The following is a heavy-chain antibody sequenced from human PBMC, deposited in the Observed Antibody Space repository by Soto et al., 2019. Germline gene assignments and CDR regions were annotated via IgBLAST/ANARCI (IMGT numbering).Heavy chain of an antibody. CDR2: IYPGDSDT. V-gene: IGHV5-51*01. CDR3: ARPPAYSNPRSPLDI. D-gene: IGHD6-13*01. J-gene: IGHJ3*02. Sequence: PGESLKISCKGSGYIFTSYWIAWVRQMPGKGLEWMGIIYPGDSDTRYSPSFQGQVTISADKSISTAYLQWSSLKASDTAMYYCARPPAYSNPRSPLDIWGQGTMVTGSS. CDR1: GYIFTSYW.